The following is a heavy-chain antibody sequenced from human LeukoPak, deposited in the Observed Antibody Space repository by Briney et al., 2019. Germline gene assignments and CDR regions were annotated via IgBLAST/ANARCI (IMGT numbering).Heavy chain of an antibody. V-gene: IGHV4-39*01. Sequence: PSETLSLTCTVSGASISSRSYYWGWIRQPPGKGLEWIGSIYYSGSNYYKPSLKSRVTISVDTSKNQFSLKLSSVTAADTAVYYCARLRIGGSGEIGYWGQGTLVTVSS. CDR1: GASISSRSYY. D-gene: IGHD3-10*01. CDR2: IYYSGSN. J-gene: IGHJ4*02. CDR3: ARLRIGGSGEIGY.